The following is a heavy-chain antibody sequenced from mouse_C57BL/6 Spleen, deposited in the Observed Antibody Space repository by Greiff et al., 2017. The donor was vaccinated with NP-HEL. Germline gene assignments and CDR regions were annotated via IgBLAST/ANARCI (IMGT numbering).Heavy chain of an antibody. J-gene: IGHJ4*01. V-gene: IGHV1-80*01. CDR2: IYPGDGDT. CDR3: ARDLPYYYAMDY. CDR1: GYAFSSYW. Sequence: QVQLQQSGAELVKPGASVKISCKASGYAFSSYWMNWVKQRPGKGLEWIGQIYPGDGDTNYNGKFKGKATLTADKSSSTAYMQLSSLTSEDSAVYFCARDLPYYYAMDYWGQGTSVTVSS.